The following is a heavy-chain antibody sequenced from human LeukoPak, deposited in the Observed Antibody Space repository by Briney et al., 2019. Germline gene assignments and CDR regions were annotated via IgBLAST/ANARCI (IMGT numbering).Heavy chain of an antibody. CDR3: ARVDSLAQWLSTNFYY. Sequence: NPSRTLSLTCTVAGGSISSGDYYWSWIRQPPGKGLEWIGYIYYSGSTYYNPSLKSRVTISVDTSKNQFSLKLSSVTSTDTAVYYCARVDSLAQWLSTNFYYWDQGTLVTVSS. V-gene: IGHV4-30-4*08. CDR2: IYYSGST. D-gene: IGHD6-19*01. J-gene: IGHJ4*02. CDR1: GGSISSGDYY.